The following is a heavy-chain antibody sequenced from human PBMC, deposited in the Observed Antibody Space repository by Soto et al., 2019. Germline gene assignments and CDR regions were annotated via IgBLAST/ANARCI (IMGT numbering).Heavy chain of an antibody. D-gene: IGHD2-15*01. J-gene: IGHJ5*02. Sequence: SETLSLTCAVYGGSFSGYYWSWIRQPPGKGLEWIGEINHSGSTNYNPSLKSRVTISVDTSKNQFSLKLSSVTAADTAVYYCARGKVYRWFDPWGQGTLVTVSS. CDR3: ARGKVYRWFDP. CDR1: GGSFSGYY. V-gene: IGHV4-34*01. CDR2: INHSGST.